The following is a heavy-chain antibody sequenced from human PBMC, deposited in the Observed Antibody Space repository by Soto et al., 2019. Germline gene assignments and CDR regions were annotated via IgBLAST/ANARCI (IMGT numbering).Heavy chain of an antibody. Sequence: TGGSLRLSCAASGFTFSSYGMHWVRQAPGKGLEWVAVISYDGSNKYYADSVKGRFTISRDNSKNTLYLQMNSLRAEDTAVYYCAKANSPSRRGITIFGVVSAYYYYYGMDVWGQGTTVTVSS. D-gene: IGHD3-3*01. J-gene: IGHJ6*02. CDR2: ISYDGSNK. CDR1: GFTFSSYG. V-gene: IGHV3-30*18. CDR3: AKANSPSRRGITIFGVVSAYYYYYGMDV.